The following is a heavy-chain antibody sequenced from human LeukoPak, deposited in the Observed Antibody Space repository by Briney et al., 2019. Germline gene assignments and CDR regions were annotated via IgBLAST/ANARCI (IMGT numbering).Heavy chain of an antibody. V-gene: IGHV3-11*01. CDR1: GFTFSDYY. J-gene: IGHJ4*02. CDR3: ARDGGYSYAFDY. Sequence: GGSLRLSCAASGFTFSDYYMSWILQAPGKGLEWVSYISSSGGTIYYADSVKGRFTISRDNAKNSLFLQMNSLRVEDTAVYYCARDGGYSYAFDYWGQGTLVTVSS. CDR2: ISSSGGTI. D-gene: IGHD5-18*01.